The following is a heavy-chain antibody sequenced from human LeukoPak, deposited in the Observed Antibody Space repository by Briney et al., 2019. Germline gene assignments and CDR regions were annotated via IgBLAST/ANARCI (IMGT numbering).Heavy chain of an antibody. CDR3: ARVRGGTYNHFFDY. CDR2: IYYSGST. V-gene: IGHV4-59*01. CDR1: GASINSYY. Sequence: SETLSLTCTVSGASINSYYWTWIRQPPGKGLEWIGHIYYSGSTNYNPSLKTRLTISVDTSKNRNSLKVNSVPAADTALYYCARVRGGTYNHFFDYWGQGTLVTVSS. J-gene: IGHJ4*02. D-gene: IGHD5-24*01.